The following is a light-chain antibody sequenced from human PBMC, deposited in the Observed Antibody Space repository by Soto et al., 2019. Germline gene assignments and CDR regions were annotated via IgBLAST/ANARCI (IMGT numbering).Light chain of an antibody. CDR2: DAS. CDR3: QQFNSYFT. Sequence: AIQLTQSPSSLSASVGDRVTITCRASQGISSALAWYQQKPGKAPKLLIYDASSLESGVPSRFSGSGSGTDFTLTISSLQPEDFATCYCQQFNSYFTFGQGTKLEIK. CDR1: QGISSA. V-gene: IGKV1-13*02. J-gene: IGKJ2*01.